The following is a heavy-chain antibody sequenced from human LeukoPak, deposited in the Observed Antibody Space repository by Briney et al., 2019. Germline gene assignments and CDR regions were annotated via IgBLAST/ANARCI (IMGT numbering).Heavy chain of an antibody. V-gene: IGHV1-2*02. CDR3: ARARGSGAHVGALPTRSLIDY. J-gene: IGHJ4*02. Sequence: ASVKVSCKASGYTFTGYYMHWVRQAPGQGLEWMGWINPNSGGTNYAQKVQGRVTMTRDTSISTAYMELSRLRSDDRAVYYCARARGSGAHVGALPTRSLIDYWGQGTLVTVSS. CDR2: INPNSGGT. CDR1: GYTFTGYY. D-gene: IGHD3-10*01.